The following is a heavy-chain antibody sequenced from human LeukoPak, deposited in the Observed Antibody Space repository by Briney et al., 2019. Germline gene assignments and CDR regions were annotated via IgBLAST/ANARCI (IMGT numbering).Heavy chain of an antibody. V-gene: IGHV4-59*01. J-gene: IGHJ6*04. D-gene: IGHD3-10*01. Sequence: SETLSLTCTVSGGSISSYYWSWIRQPPGKGLDWIGYIYYSGSTNYNPSLKSRVTISVDTSKNQFSLKLSSVTAADTAVYYCARLNYYLSDVWGKGTTVTVSS. CDR2: IYYSGST. CDR3: ARLNYYLSDV. CDR1: GGSISSYY.